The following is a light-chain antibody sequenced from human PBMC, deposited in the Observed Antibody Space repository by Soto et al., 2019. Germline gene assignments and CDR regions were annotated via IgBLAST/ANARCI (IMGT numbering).Light chain of an antibody. CDR1: QGISTF. V-gene: IGKV1-9*01. CDR2: GVS. J-gene: IGKJ4*01. Sequence: EMRLTQSRTSLSGSSGERGTIAGLASQGISTFLAWYQQKPGQAPRVLMYGVSTGPSGIPSRFSGSGSGTDLPLPICSLQAEDFAEYSCPAPSSSKIAFGAGTKVDIK. CDR3: PAPSSSKIA.